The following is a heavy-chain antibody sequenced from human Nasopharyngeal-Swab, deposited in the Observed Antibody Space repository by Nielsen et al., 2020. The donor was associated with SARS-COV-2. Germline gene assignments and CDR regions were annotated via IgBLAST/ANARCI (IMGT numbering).Heavy chain of an antibody. Sequence: WIRQPPGKGLEWIGEINHSGSTNYNPSLKSRVTISVDTSKNQFSLKLSSVTAADTAVYYCAGVKLPRRTYYYYGMDVWGQGTTVTVSS. J-gene: IGHJ6*02. V-gene: IGHV4-34*01. D-gene: IGHD2-15*01. CDR2: INHSGST. CDR3: AGVKLPRRTYYYYGMDV.